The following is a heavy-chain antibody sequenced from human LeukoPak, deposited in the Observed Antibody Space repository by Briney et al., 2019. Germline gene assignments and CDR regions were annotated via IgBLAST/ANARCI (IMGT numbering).Heavy chain of an antibody. D-gene: IGHD1-26*01. Sequence: PQTLSLTCTVSGGAISGHYWSGIRQTPRKELEYSGQINCSWSTYYNPSLKTRVTLSIDTSKNQFSLKLRSVTAADTAVYYCARDIEAVGATLYFDYWGRGTLVTVSS. CDR1: GGAISGHY. V-gene: IGHV4-59*11. CDR3: ARDIEAVGATLYFDY. CDR2: INCSWST. J-gene: IGHJ4*01.